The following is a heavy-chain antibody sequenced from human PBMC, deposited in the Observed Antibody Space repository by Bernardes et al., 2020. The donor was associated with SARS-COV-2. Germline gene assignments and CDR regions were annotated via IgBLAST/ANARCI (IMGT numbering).Heavy chain of an antibody. Sequence: ASVKASCKASGFSFSSYGVTWVRQAPGQGLEWMGWSSAYSGNTNSAQKFQGRVTMTTDTSTNTAYMELRSLTSDDTAVYYCAREDYGDPSFDYWGQGTLVTVSS. J-gene: IGHJ4*02. V-gene: IGHV1-18*01. CDR2: SSAYSGNT. CDR3: AREDYGDPSFDY. D-gene: IGHD4-17*01. CDR1: GFSFSSYG.